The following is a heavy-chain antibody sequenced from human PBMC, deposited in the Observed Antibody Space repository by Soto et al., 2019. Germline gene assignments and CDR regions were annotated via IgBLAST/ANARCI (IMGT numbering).Heavy chain of an antibody. CDR1: GFTFSSYG. CDR3: ASYYGSGSYYNAYYVPTVDY. J-gene: IGHJ4*02. CDR2: ISYDGSNK. Sequence: GGSLRLSCAASGFTFSSYGMHWVRQAPGKGLEWVAVISYDGSNKYYADSVKGRFTISRDNSKNTLYLQMNSLRAEDTAVYYCASYYGSGSYYNAYYVPTVDYWGQGTLVTVSS. D-gene: IGHD3-10*01. V-gene: IGHV3-30*03.